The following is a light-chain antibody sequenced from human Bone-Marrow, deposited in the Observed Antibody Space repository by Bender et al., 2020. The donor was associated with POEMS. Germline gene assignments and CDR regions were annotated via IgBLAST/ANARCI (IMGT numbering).Light chain of an antibody. CDR1: SGDIGRYTS. Sequence: QSALTQPASVSGSPGQSITISCTGTSGDIGRYTSVSWFQQHPGKAPKLMIYDASNRPSGVSNRFSGSRSGNTASLIIAGLQAEDEADYYCCSYAGSGVYVFGTGTKVTVL. J-gene: IGLJ1*01. V-gene: IGLV2-14*01. CDR3: CSYAGSGVYV. CDR2: DAS.